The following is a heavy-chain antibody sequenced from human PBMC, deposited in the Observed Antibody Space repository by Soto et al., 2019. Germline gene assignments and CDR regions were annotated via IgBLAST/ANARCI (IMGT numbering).Heavy chain of an antibody. CDR2: IYYSGST. D-gene: IGHD3-22*01. V-gene: IGHV4-31*03. CDR3: ARVHYDSSGYSYWYFDL. Sequence: QVQLQESGPGLVKPSQTLSLTCTVSGGSISSGGYYWSWIRQHPGKVLEWIGYIYYSGSTYYNPSLTSRVTISVDPSKNQFSLQLSSVTAADTAVYYCARVHYDSSGYSYWYFDLWGRGTLVTVSS. J-gene: IGHJ2*01. CDR1: GGSISSGGYY.